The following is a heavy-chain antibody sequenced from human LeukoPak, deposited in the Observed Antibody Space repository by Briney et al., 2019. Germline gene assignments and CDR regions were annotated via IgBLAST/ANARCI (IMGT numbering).Heavy chain of an antibody. J-gene: IGHJ5*02. V-gene: IGHV5-51*01. CDR2: IYPGDSDT. D-gene: IGHD6-19*01. CDR1: GYSFTTYW. CDR3: ARHRPSYSSGWYSP. Sequence: GESLKISCKNSGYSFTTYWIGWVRQMPGKGLEWMGIIYPGDSDTRYSPSFQGQVTISADKSISTAYLQWSSLKASDTAMYYCARHRPSYSSGWYSPWGQGTLVTVSS.